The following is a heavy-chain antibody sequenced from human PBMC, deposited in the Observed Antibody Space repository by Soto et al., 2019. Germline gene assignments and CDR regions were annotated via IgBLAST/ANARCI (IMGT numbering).Heavy chain of an antibody. CDR1: GYTFTTYA. J-gene: IGHJ6*02. Sequence: ASVKVSCKASGYTFTTYAISWVRQAPGQGLEWMGRISADNINTKYAQKFRGRVTMTTDTSTSTVYMELRNLRSDDTAVYYCARCIQEDYYYGMDVWGQGTTVTVSS. CDR3: ARCIQEDYYYGMDV. V-gene: IGHV1-18*01. CDR2: ISADNINT. D-gene: IGHD5-18*01.